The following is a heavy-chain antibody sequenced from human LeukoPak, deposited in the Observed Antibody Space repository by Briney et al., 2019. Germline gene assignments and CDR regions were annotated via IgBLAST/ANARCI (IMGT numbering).Heavy chain of an antibody. CDR2: IYYSGST. CDR3: ARRQRSGWKRVYFDY. J-gene: IGHJ4*02. CDR1: GGSISSSSYY. V-gene: IGHV4-39*01. D-gene: IGHD6-19*01. Sequence: MTSETLSLTCTVSGGSISSSSYYWGWIRQPPGKGLEWIGSIYYSGSTYYNPSLKSRVTISVDTSKNQFSLKLSSVTAADTAVYYCARRQRSGWKRVYFDYWGQGTLVTVSS.